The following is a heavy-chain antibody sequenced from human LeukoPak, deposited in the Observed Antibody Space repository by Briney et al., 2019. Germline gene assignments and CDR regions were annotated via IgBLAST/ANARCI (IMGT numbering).Heavy chain of an antibody. J-gene: IGHJ5*02. CDR3: ARGPDSGWYPSS. D-gene: IGHD6-19*01. CDR2: VYYTGVT. Sequence: PSETLSLTCTVSGASISSGHYWGWIRQPLGKGLEWVGSVYYTGVTDYTPSLKSRVTISVERSKNQFSLKLRSVTAADTAVYYCARGPDSGWYPSSWGQGTLVTVSS. V-gene: IGHV4-39*01. CDR1: GASISSGHY.